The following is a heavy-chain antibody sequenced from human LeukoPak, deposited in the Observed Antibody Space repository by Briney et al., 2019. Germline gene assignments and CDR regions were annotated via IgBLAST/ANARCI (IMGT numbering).Heavy chain of an antibody. J-gene: IGHJ4*02. V-gene: IGHV4-61*01. D-gene: IGHD3-10*01. Sequence: SETLSLTCTVSGSSVSRGSYYWTWIRQPPGKGLEWIGYIYYSGSTNYNPSLKSRVTISIDTSRNQFSLKLSSVTAADTAVYYCARDSGSGSYYPDYWGQGTLVTVSS. CDR1: GSSVSRGSYY. CDR2: IYYSGST. CDR3: ARDSGSGSYYPDY.